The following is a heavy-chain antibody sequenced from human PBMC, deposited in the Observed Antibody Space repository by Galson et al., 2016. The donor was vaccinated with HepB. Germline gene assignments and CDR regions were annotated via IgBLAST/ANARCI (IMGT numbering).Heavy chain of an antibody. Sequence: SLRLSCAASGFTFGGPSMNWVRQAPGKGPEWISYINSKNSTEYYADSVKGRFTISRDNAKNSLYLLMNSLRAEDTAVYYCARSAGGWLYYFDYWGQGSLVTVSS. CDR2: INSKNSTE. D-gene: IGHD5-12*01. CDR3: ARSAGGWLYYFDY. CDR1: GFTFGGPS. V-gene: IGHV3-48*01. J-gene: IGHJ4*02.